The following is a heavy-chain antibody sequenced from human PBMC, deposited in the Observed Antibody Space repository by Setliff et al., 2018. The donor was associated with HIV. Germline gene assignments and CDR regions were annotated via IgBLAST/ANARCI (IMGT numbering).Heavy chain of an antibody. CDR1: GFTFTNYW. CDR2: MNTDGSST. J-gene: IGHJ4*02. D-gene: IGHD3-22*01. V-gene: IGHV3-74*01. CDR3: VRGSGYYYFDN. Sequence: GSLRLSCAASGFTFTNYWMAWIRQAPGKGLVWVFGMNTDGSSTRYADSVKGRFTISRDNAKNMLYLQMNSLSADDTAVYYCVRGSGYYYFDNWGQGALVTVSS.